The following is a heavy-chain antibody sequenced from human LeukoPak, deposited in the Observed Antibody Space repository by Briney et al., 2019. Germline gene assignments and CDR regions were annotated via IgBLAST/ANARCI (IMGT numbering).Heavy chain of an antibody. D-gene: IGHD1-26*01. Sequence: ASVKVSCKTSGYTFTDYYIHWVRQAPGQGLEWMGWIVPNSGSTNYAQTFQGRVTMTRDTSISTAYMELSRLRYDDTAVYYCATLGATSFDYWGQGALVTVSS. CDR1: GYTFTDYY. J-gene: IGHJ4*02. CDR3: ATLGATSFDY. CDR2: IVPNSGST. V-gene: IGHV1-2*02.